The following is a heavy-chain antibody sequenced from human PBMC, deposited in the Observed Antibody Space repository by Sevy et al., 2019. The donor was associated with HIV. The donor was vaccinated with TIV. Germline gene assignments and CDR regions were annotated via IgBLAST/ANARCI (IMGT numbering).Heavy chain of an antibody. D-gene: IGHD5-12*01. Sequence: GGSLRLSCAASGFTFSDYYMSWIRQAPGKGLEWVSYISSSSSYTNYADSVKGRFTISRDNAKNSLYLQMNSLRAEDTAVYYCARTLRLRTNDHECYYYYMDVWGKGTTVTVSS. J-gene: IGHJ6*03. CDR1: GFTFSDYY. CDR2: ISSSSSYT. CDR3: ARTLRLRTNDHECYYYYMDV. V-gene: IGHV3-11*06.